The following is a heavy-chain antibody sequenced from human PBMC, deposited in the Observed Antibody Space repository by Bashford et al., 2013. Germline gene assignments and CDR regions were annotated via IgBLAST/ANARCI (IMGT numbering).Heavy chain of an antibody. CDR1: GGSINSFY. CDR3: ARARQEGWEAEFLP. J-gene: IGHJ5*02. Sequence: SETLSLTCTVSGGSINSFYWSWIRQPPGKGLEWIGYIYSSGSTIYNPSFRSRVTMSVDTSENQISLKLTSVTAADTAIYYCARARQEGWEAEFLPWGQGILVTVSS. CDR2: IYSSGST. V-gene: IGHV4-59*01. D-gene: IGHD1-26*01.